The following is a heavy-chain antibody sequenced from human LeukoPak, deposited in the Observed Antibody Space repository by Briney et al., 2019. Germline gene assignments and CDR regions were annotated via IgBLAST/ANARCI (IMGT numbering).Heavy chain of an antibody. CDR3: AGAYYYDSSGYELGFGPYYYYGMDV. Sequence: ASVKVSCKASGGTFSSYAISWVRQAPGQGLEWMGGIIPIFGTANYAQKFQGRVTITADESTSTAYMELSSLRSEDTAVYYCAGAYYYDSSGYELGFGPYYYYGMDVWGQGTTVTVSS. CDR1: GGTFSSYA. D-gene: IGHD3-22*01. CDR2: IIPIFGTA. J-gene: IGHJ6*02. V-gene: IGHV1-69*13.